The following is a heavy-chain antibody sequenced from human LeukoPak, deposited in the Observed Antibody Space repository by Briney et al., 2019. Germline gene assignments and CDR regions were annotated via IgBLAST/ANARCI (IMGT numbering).Heavy chain of an antibody. CDR3: ARGTSTYYYDSSGYYTH. V-gene: IGHV4-30-4*01. D-gene: IGHD3-22*01. Sequence: PSQTLSLTRTVSGGSISSGDYYWSWIRQPPGKGLEWIGYIYYSGSTYYNPSLKSRVTISVDTSKNQFSLKLSSVTAADTAVYYCARGTSTYYYDSSGYYTHWGQGTLVTVSS. CDR2: IYYSGST. J-gene: IGHJ4*02. CDR1: GGSISSGDYY.